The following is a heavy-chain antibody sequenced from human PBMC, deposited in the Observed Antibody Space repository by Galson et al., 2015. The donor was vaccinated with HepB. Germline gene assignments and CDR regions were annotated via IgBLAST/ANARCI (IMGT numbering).Heavy chain of an antibody. CDR2: IYYSGST. D-gene: IGHD5-12*01. CDR3: ARHPEDVASDNWFDP. V-gene: IGHV4-39*01. J-gene: IGHJ5*02. CDR1: GGSISSSSYY. Sequence: ETLSLTCTVSGGSISSSSYYWGWIRQPPGKGLEWIGSIYYSGSTYYNPSLKSRVTISVDTSKNQFSLKLSSVTAVDTAVYYCARHPEDVASDNWFDPWGQGTLVTVSS.